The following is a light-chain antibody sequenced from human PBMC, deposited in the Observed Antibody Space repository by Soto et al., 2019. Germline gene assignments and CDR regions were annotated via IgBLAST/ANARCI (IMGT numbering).Light chain of an antibody. J-gene: IGKJ4*01. V-gene: IGKV1-39*01. CDR3: QQSITAPLT. CDR1: QSIDNY. CDR2: SAS. Sequence: DIQMTQSPSSLSASVGDRVTITCRASQSIDNYLNWYQQKSGKAHQLLIYSASHLQSGDPSRFSGGGYGTDFILTISSLQPEDSAIYFCQQSITAPLTFGGGTKVEIK.